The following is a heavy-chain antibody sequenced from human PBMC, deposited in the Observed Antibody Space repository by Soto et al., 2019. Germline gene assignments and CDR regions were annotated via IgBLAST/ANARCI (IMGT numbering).Heavy chain of an antibody. D-gene: IGHD5-12*01. CDR1: GGSFNRHT. CDR2: IIPIFGTA. CDR3: AKGHGGYSGPVDY. V-gene: IGHV1-69*01. J-gene: IGHJ4*02. Sequence: QVQLVQSGAEVRKPGSSVRVSCKASGGSFNRHTISWVRQAPGQGLEWMGGIIPIFGTANHAQKFQGRVTIIADEFTSTVYMELSSLRSDDTAIYYCAKGHGGYSGPVDYWGQGTLVTVSS.